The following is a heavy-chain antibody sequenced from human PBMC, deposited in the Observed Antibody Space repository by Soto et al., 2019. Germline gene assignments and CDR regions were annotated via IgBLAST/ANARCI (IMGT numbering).Heavy chain of an antibody. CDR2: TSPDEIDK. J-gene: IGHJ4*02. CDR3: VKEDGPNSQVDL. Sequence: QAQLVESGGGVVEPGRSLRLSCVASGFNFGISGMHWIRQAPGKGLEWVAVTSPDEIDKDYRDSVQGRFTISRDNYRNKLYLKMYSLRPEDTAIYCCVKEDGPNSQVDLWGQGTLVTVSS. V-gene: IGHV3-30*18. D-gene: IGHD2-8*01. CDR1: GFNFGISG.